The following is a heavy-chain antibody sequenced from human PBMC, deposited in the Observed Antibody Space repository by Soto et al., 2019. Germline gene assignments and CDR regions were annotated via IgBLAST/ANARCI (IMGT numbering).Heavy chain of an antibody. J-gene: IGHJ6*02. CDR3: ARASPHYYYYGMDV. Sequence: GSGPTLVNPTQTLTLTCTFSGFSLSTSGMCVSWIRQPPGKALEWLALIDWDDDKYYSTSLKTRLTISKDTPKNQVVPTMTSMDPVDTATYYCARASPHYYYYGMDVWGQGTTVTVSS. V-gene: IGHV2-70*01. CDR2: IDWDDDK. CDR1: GFSLSTSGMC.